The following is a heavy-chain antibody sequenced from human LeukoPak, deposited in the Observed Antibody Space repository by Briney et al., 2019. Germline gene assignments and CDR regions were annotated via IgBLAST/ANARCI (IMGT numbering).Heavy chain of an antibody. CDR1: GFTFSSYG. CDR3: AKRAVSLTGYYNYFDY. CDR2: IRYDGSNK. Sequence: GGYLRLSCAASGFTFSSYGMHWVRQAPGKGLEWVAFIRYDGSNKYYADSVKGRFTISRDNSKNTLYLQMNSLRAEDTAVYYCAKRAVSLTGYYNYFDYWGQGTLVTVSS. J-gene: IGHJ4*02. D-gene: IGHD3-9*01. V-gene: IGHV3-30*02.